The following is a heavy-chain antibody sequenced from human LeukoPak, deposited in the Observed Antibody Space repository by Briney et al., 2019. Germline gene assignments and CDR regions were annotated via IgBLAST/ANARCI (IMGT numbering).Heavy chain of an antibody. J-gene: IGHJ4*02. CDR3: GGDPTNNSGRYAYFDC. D-gene: IGHD6-19*01. Sequence: ASVRVSFKSSGYTFTNHGYTWVRHAPRQGLEWMGWSSGYNGDTTYAQHFLGRGALISDASSSKAFILQRSMGTAETAADYCGGDPTNNSGRYAYFDCWGQGTLVTVSS. CDR1: GYTFTNHG. CDR2: SSGYNGDT. V-gene: IGHV1-18*01.